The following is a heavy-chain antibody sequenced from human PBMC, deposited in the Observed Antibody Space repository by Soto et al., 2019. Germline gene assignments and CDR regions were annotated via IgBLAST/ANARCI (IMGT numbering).Heavy chain of an antibody. D-gene: IGHD3-10*01. CDR2: IYHSGST. CDR1: GGSISSSNW. CDR3: ARRWGEGRVDF. J-gene: IGHJ4*02. Sequence: QVQLQESGPGLVKPSGTLSLTCAVSGGSISSSNWWSWVRQPPGKGLQWIGEIYHSGSTNYIPALKRRVTISVDKSRNQFSLKLSSVTAADTAVYYCARRWGEGRVDFWGQGPLVTVSS. V-gene: IGHV4-4*02.